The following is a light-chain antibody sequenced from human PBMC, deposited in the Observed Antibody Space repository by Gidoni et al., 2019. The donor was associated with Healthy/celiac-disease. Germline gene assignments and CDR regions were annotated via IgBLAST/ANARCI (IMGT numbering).Light chain of an antibody. V-gene: IGKV1-39*01. CDR3: QQRYSTPRT. Sequence: DIQMNQSPSSLSASVGDRVTITCRASQSISSYLNWYQQKPGKAPKLLIYAASSLQSGVPSRFSGSGSGTDFTLTIRSLQPEDFATYYCQQRYSTPRTFGQGTKVEIK. J-gene: IGKJ1*01. CDR2: AAS. CDR1: QSISSY.